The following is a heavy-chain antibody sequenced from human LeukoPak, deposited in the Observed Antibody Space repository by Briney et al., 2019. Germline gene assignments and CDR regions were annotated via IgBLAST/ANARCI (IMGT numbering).Heavy chain of an antibody. J-gene: IGHJ5*02. Sequence: GGSLRLSCSASGFTFSSFAMSWVRQALGKGLEWVSGISGSGGSTYYADSMKGRFTISRDNSKNTLYLQINSLRAEDTAVYYCAKDFSVGVTMIRGPFDPWGQGTLVTVSS. CDR2: ISGSGGST. D-gene: IGHD3-10*01. V-gene: IGHV3-23*01. CDR1: GFTFSSFA. CDR3: AKDFSVGVTMIRGPFDP.